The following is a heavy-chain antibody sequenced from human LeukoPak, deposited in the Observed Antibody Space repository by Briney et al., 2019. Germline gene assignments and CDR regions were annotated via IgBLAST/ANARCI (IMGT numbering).Heavy chain of an antibody. CDR3: ARGVAVDY. CDR1: GFIFSSYW. J-gene: IGHJ4*02. Sequence: GGSLRLSCAASGFIFSSYWMSWVHQAPGKGLEWVANIKQDGSEKYYVDSVKGRFTISRDNAKNSLYLQMNSLRAEDTAVYYCARGVAVDYWARGTLVTVSS. V-gene: IGHV3-7*04. D-gene: IGHD3-3*01. CDR2: IKQDGSEK.